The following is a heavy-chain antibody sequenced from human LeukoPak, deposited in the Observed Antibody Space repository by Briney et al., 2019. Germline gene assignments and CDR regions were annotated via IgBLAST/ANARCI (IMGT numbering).Heavy chain of an antibody. V-gene: IGHV3-23*01. D-gene: IGHD1-1*01. J-gene: IGHJ4*02. CDR2: ISDSRGNA. Sequence: GSLRLSCAASGFTFSNYAMSWVRQAPGKGLEWVSVISDSRGNAFYADSVRGRFTISRDNSKNTLYLEMNSLRAEDTAVYYCAKDAGTSTYFDYWGRGTLVTVSS. CDR1: GFTFSNYA. CDR3: AKDAGTSTYFDY.